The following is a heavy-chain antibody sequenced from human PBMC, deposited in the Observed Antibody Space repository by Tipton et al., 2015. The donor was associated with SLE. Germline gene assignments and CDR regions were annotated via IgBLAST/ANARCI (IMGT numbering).Heavy chain of an antibody. V-gene: IGHV4-34*01. CDR1: GGSFSAHS. J-gene: IGHJ4*02. CDR3: ARRDSDFWSGYLDY. CDR2: ISHSGRT. D-gene: IGHD3-3*01. Sequence: TLSLTCAVYGGSFSAHSWNWIRQPPGKGLEWVAEISHSGRTNYNPTLESRITMSVDTSKNQFSLRLTSVTAADTAVYYCARRDSDFWSGYLDYWGQGTPATVSS.